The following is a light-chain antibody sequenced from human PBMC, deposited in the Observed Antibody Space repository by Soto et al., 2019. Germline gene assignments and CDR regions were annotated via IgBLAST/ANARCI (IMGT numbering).Light chain of an antibody. CDR2: NNN. CDR1: RSNIGNNA. V-gene: IGLV1-44*01. Sequence: QSVLTQPPSASGTPGQRVTISCSGSRSNIGNNAVSWYQQFPGTAPKLLIYNNNQRPSGVPDRFSGSKSGTSASLAISGLKSEDEGGYYCATWDDSLNSRGVFGGGTTLAAL. J-gene: IGLJ3*02. CDR3: ATWDDSLNSRGV.